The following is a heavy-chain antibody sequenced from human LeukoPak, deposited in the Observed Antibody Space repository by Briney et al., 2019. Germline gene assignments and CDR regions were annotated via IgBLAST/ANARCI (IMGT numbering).Heavy chain of an antibody. J-gene: IGHJ4*02. CDR1: GFTFSNYA. Sequence: PGRSLRLSCVASGFTFSNYAMHWVRQAPGKGLEWVAFIRYDGSNKYYADSVKGRFTISRDNSKNTLYLQMNSLRAEDTAVYCCAKETMVRVRSGIDYWGQGTLVTVSS. CDR3: AKETMVRVRSGIDY. D-gene: IGHD3-10*01. V-gene: IGHV3-30*02. CDR2: IRYDGSNK.